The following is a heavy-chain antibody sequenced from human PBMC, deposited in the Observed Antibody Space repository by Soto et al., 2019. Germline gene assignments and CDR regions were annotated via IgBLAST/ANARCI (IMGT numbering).Heavy chain of an antibody. Sequence: PGGSMSLSCAASGFTVSSNFLSWVRHAPGKGLEWVSYISSSSSTIYYADSVKGRFTISRDNAKNSLYLQMNSLRAEDTAVYYCARLGKGGYDLDYRGQGTLVTVSS. CDR2: ISSSSSTI. CDR1: GFTVSSNF. V-gene: IGHV3-48*01. CDR3: ARLGKGGYDLDY. D-gene: IGHD5-12*01. J-gene: IGHJ4*02.